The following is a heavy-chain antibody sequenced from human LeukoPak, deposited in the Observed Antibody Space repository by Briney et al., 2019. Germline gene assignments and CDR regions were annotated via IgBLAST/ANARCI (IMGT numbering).Heavy chain of an antibody. D-gene: IGHD1-1*01. CDR1: GGSISSSTYY. J-gene: IGHJ4*02. Sequence: SETLSLTCTVSGGSISSSTYYWGWIRQPPGKGLEWIGSIYYGGSTNYNPSLKSRVTMSVDTSKNQFSLKLSSVTAADTAVYYRVLERRYFDYWGQGTLVTVSS. CDR3: VLERRYFDY. V-gene: IGHV4-39*07. CDR2: IYYGGST.